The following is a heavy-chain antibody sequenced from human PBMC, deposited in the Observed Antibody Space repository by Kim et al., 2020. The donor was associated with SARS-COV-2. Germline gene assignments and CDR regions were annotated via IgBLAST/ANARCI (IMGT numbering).Heavy chain of an antibody. Sequence: ESVKGRFTTSRDTAKTSLYMQMNSRSAEDTAVYYCARAWSSDYYYYGMDVWGQGTTVTVSS. D-gene: IGHD2-15*01. V-gene: IGHV3-11*05. CDR3: ARAWSSDYYYYGMDV. J-gene: IGHJ6*02.